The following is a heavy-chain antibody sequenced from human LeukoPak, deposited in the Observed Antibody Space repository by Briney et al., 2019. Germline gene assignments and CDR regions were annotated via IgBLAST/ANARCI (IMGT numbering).Heavy chain of an antibody. V-gene: IGHV4-38-2*02. Sequence: PSETLSLTCSVSSYSINSNYYWGWIRQSSGKGLEWIGSIYHTGSTYYNPSLKSRVTISLDASNKQFSLRLSSVTAADTAVYYCARGSHPVTGTLGGYFDPWGQGTLVTVSS. J-gene: IGHJ4*02. CDR2: IYHTGST. D-gene: IGHD6-19*01. CDR3: ARGSHPVTGTLGGYFDP. CDR1: SYSINSNYY.